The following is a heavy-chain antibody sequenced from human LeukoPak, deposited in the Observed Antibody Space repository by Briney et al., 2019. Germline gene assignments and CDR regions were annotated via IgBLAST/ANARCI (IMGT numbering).Heavy chain of an antibody. V-gene: IGHV4-59*01. J-gene: IGHJ5*02. CDR3: ARGLAARPGWFDP. CDR2: IYYSGST. D-gene: IGHD6-6*01. CDR1: GGSFSGYY. Sequence: SETLSLTCAVYGGSFSGYYWSWIRQPPGKGLEWIGYIYYSGSTNYNPSLKSRVTISVDTSKNQFSLKLSSVTAADTAVYYCARGLAARPGWFDPWGQGTLVTVSS.